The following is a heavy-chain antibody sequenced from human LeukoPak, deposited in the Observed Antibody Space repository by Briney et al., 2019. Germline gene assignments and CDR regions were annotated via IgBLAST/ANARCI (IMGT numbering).Heavy chain of an antibody. D-gene: IGHD1-1*01. CDR1: GFTFSSYA. CDR2: IGSSGAT. Sequence: GGSLRLSCVASGFTFSSYAMSWVRQAPGKGLEWVSFIGSSGATNYADSVKGRFTISRDNSKNTLYLQMSSLRAEDTALYYCARSLKWNLVAFDYWGQGTLVSVSS. V-gene: IGHV3-23*01. CDR3: ARSLKWNLVAFDY. J-gene: IGHJ4*02.